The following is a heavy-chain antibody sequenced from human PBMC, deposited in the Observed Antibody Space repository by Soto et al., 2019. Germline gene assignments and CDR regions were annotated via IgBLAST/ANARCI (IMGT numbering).Heavy chain of an antibody. CDR3: ARDHIHSSGPLDY. J-gene: IGHJ4*02. CDR2: ISISSSTI. V-gene: IGHV3-48*03. D-gene: IGHD3-22*01. Sequence: PGGSLRLSCAASGFAFRSYEMNLVRKSPGKGLEWVSYISISSSTIYYADSVKGRFTISRDNAKNSLYLQMNSLRAEDTAVYYCARDHIHSSGPLDYWGQQTLVTVSX. CDR1: GFAFRSYE.